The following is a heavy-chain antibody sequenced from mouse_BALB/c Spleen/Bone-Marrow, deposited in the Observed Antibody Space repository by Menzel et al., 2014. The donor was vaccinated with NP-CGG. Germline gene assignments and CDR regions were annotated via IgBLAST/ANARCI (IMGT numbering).Heavy chain of an antibody. CDR3: ARSQAYYGNYFDY. Sequence: EVKLMESGGGLVQPGGSLKLSCAASGFTFSSYGMSWVRQTPDKRRELVATINSNGGSTYYPDSVKGRFTISRDNAKNTLYLQMSSLKSEDTAMYYCARSQAYYGNYFDYWGQGTTLTVSS. D-gene: IGHD2-10*01. CDR2: INSNGGST. V-gene: IGHV5-6-3*01. J-gene: IGHJ2*01. CDR1: GFTFSSYG.